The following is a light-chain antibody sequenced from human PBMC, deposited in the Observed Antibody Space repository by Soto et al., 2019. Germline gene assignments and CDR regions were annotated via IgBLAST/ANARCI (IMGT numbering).Light chain of an antibody. J-gene: IGLJ1*01. CDR2: EVT. CDR1: SSDVGGYNY. Sequence: QSALTQPASVSGSPGQSITISCTGTSSDVGGYNYVSWYQQHPGKAPKLMIFEVTNRPSGISNRFSGSRSGNTASLTISALQAEDEAEYYCNSYTGSNTFVFGTGTKLTVL. CDR3: NSYTGSNTFV. V-gene: IGLV2-14*03.